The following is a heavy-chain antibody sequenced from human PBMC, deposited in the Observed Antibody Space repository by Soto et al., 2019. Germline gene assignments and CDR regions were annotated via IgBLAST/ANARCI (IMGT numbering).Heavy chain of an antibody. V-gene: IGHV4-34*01. Sequence: SETLSLTCAVYGGSFSGYYWSWIRQPPGKGLEWIGEINHSGSTNYNPSLKSRVTISVDTSKNQFSLKLSSVTAADTAVYYCARELGNYGFDYWGQGTLVTVSS. CDR3: ARELGNYGFDY. D-gene: IGHD1-7*01. CDR1: GGSFSGYY. J-gene: IGHJ4*02. CDR2: INHSGST.